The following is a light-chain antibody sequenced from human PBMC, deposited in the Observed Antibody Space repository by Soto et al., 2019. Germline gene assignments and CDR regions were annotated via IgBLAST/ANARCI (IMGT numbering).Light chain of an antibody. CDR1: SSDIGGYNY. Sequence: QSALTQPASVSGSPGQSITISCTGTSSDIGGYNYVSWYQRHPGRAPKLIIYNVNDRPPWISDRFSGSKSDNAASLTISGLQTEDEADYLCSSYTSTGPHVLFGGGTKLTVL. V-gene: IGLV2-14*03. CDR2: NVN. J-gene: IGLJ2*01. CDR3: SSYTSTGPHVL.